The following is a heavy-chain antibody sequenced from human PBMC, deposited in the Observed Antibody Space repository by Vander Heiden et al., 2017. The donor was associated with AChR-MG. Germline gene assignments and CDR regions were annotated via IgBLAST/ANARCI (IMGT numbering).Heavy chain of an antibody. CDR2: FKSKGDGGTT. V-gene: IGHV3-15*01. CDR3: TTGDGYNDY. J-gene: IGHJ4*02. CDR1: GFTFTNAW. D-gene: IGHD5-12*01. Sequence: EVQLVESGGGLVKPGGSLRLSCAASGFTFTNAWMTWVRQAPGKGLEWVGRFKSKGDGGTTDYAAPVKGRFTISGDDSKNTLYLQIDSLKSEDTAVYYCTTGDGYNDYWGQGTLVTVSS.